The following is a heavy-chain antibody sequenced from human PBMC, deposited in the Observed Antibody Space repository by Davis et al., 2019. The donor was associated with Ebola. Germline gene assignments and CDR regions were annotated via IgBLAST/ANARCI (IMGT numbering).Heavy chain of an antibody. V-gene: IGHV5-51*01. J-gene: IGHJ3*02. Sequence: GESLKISCTGSGYSFTSYWIGWVRQMPGKGLAWMGIIYPGDSDTRSSPSFQGLVTISADKSISTAYLQWSSLKASDTAMYYCARDRDIDAFDIWGQGTMVTVSS. CDR2: IYPGDSDT. D-gene: IGHD3-16*02. CDR3: ARDRDIDAFDI. CDR1: GYSFTSYW.